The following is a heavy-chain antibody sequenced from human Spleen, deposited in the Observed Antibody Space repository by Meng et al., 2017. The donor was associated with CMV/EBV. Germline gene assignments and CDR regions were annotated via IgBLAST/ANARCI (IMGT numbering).Heavy chain of an antibody. CDR3: ARDSSGLDY. V-gene: IGHV4-4*02. J-gene: IGHJ4*02. CDR1: GGSISSSNW. D-gene: IGHD6-19*01. CDR2: INHSGST. Sequence: SLTCAVSGGSISSSNWWSWVRQPPGKGLEWIGEINHSGSTNYNPSLKSRVTISVDTSKNQFSLKLSSVTAADTAVYYCARDSSGLDYWGQGTLVTVSS.